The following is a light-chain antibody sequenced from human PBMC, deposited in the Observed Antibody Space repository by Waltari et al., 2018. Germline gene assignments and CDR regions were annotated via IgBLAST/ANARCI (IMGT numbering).Light chain of an antibody. CDR1: SSDVGAYDF. CDR3: SSYTSSSTYV. J-gene: IGLJ1*01. Sequence: QSALTQPASVSGSPVQSITISCTGTSSDVGAYDFVSWYQQHPGKAPKLLIYAVTSRPSGISDHFAGSTSGNTASLTISGLQTEDEADYYCSSYTSSSTYVFGTGTKVTVL. CDR2: AVT. V-gene: IGLV2-14*03.